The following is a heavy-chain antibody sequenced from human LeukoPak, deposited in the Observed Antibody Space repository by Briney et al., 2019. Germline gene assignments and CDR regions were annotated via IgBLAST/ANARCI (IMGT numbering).Heavy chain of an antibody. V-gene: IGHV1-46*01. CDR3: ASSLGYCSSTSCPSKGWFDP. Sequence: ASVKVSCKASGYTFTSYYMHWVRQAPGQGLEWMGIINPSGGSTSYAQKFQGRVTMTRDTSTSTVYMELSSLRSEDTAVYYCASSLGYCSSTSCPSKGWFDPWGQGTLVTVSS. CDR1: GYTFTSYY. J-gene: IGHJ5*02. D-gene: IGHD2-2*01. CDR2: INPSGGST.